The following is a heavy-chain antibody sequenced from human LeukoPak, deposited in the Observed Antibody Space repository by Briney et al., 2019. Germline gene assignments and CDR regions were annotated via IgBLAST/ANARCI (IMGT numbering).Heavy chain of an antibody. V-gene: IGHV3-74*01. CDR3: ARGLVRGVIITTNYYGMDV. CDR1: GFTFSSYW. D-gene: IGHD3-10*01. Sequence: GGSLRLSCSASGFTFSSYWMHWVRQAPGKGLVWVSRINSDGSSTSYADSVKGRFTISRDNAKNTLYLQMNSLRAEDTAVYYCARGLVRGVIITTNYYGMDVWGQGTTVTVSS. CDR2: INSDGSST. J-gene: IGHJ6*02.